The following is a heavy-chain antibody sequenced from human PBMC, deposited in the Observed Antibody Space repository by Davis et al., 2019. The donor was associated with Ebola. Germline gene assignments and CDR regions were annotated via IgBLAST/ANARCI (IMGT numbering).Heavy chain of an antibody. J-gene: IGHJ6*02. CDR3: ARGESGYSSSWYPPYYYYYGMDV. CDR2: INAGNGNT. V-gene: IGHV1-3*01. CDR1: GYTFTSYA. D-gene: IGHD6-13*01. Sequence: ASVKVSCKASGYTFTSYAMHWVRQAPGQRLEWMGWINAGNGNTKYSQKFQGRVTITRGTSASTAYMELSSLRSEDTAVYYCARGESGYSSSWYPPYYYYYGMDVWGQGTTVTVSS.